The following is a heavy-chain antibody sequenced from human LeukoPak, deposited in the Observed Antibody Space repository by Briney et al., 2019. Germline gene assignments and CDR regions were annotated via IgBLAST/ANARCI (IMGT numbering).Heavy chain of an antibody. J-gene: IGHJ4*02. CDR1: GFTFSSYG. CDR3: ARWGRFLEWLPEGFAY. Sequence: GGSLRLSCAASGFTFSSYGMHWVRQAPGKGLEWVAFIRYDGSNKYYANSVKGRFTISRDNSKNSLYLQMNSLRAEDTAVYYCARWGRFLEWLPEGFAYWGQGTLVTVSS. CDR2: IRYDGSNK. D-gene: IGHD3-3*01. V-gene: IGHV3-30*02.